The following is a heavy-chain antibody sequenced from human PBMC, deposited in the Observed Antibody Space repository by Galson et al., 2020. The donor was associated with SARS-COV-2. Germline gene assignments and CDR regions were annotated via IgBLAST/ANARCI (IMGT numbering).Heavy chain of an antibody. V-gene: IGHV5-51*01. Sequence: GESLKIPCKTSVYIFGNFWIGWVRPMPGKGLEWIGIIYSGDSDTRNSPSFQGVVTISADKSTSTAYLQWSSLRASDTAIYYCARHGDWGPYYLDYWGQGTTVTVSS. CDR1: VYIFGNFW. J-gene: IGHJ4*02. CDR3: ARHGDWGPYYLDY. D-gene: IGHD7-27*01. CDR2: IYSGDSDT.